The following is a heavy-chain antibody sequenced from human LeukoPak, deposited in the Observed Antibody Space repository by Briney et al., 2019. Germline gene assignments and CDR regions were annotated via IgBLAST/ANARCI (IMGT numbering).Heavy chain of an antibody. CDR1: GYTFTSYG. CDR3: AREGDSAGWYRPAFRLIDY. CDR2: ISGYNAET. Sequence: GASVKVSCQTSGYTFTSYGLYWVRQAPGQGLEWMGWISGYNAETNYARKFQGRVTMTIDTSTTTAYMELTSLTSDDTALYYGAREGDSAGWYRPAFRLIDYWGQGTMVTVSS. V-gene: IGHV1-18*01. J-gene: IGHJ4*02. D-gene: IGHD6-19*01.